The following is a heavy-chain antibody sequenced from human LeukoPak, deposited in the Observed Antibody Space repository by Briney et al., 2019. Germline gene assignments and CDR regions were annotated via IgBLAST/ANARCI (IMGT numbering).Heavy chain of an antibody. D-gene: IGHD3-10*01. CDR1: GFTFSDYY. V-gene: IGHV3-11*03. CDR3: ASAGSGSYYDYY. CDR2: ISSSSSYT. J-gene: IGHJ4*02. Sequence: GGSLRLSCAASGFTFSDYYMSWIRQAPGKGLEWVSYISSSSSYTNYADSVKGRFTISRDNAKNSLYLQMNSLRAEDTAVYHCASAGSGSYYDYYWGQGTLVTVSS.